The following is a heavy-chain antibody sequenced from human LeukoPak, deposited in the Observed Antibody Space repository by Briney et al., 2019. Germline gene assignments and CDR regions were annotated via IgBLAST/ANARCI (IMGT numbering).Heavy chain of an antibody. J-gene: IGHJ4*02. CDR1: GFTFSSYS. Sequence: GGSLRLSCAASGFTFSSYSMNWVRQAPGKGLEWVSSISSSSSYIYYADSVKGRFTISRDNAKNSLYLQMNSLRAEDTAVYYRAREGLSGSYPFDYWGQGTLVTVSS. V-gene: IGHV3-21*01. CDR3: AREGLSGSYPFDY. CDR2: ISSSSSYI. D-gene: IGHD1-26*01.